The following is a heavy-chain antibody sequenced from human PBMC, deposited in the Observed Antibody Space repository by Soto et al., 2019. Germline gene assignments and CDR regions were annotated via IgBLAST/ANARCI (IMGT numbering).Heavy chain of an antibody. V-gene: IGHV3-48*01. Sequence: GGSLRLSCAASGFTFSSYSMNWVRQAPGKGLEWVSYISSSSSTIYYADSVKGRFTISRDNAKNSLYLQMNSLRAEDTAVYYCASPGPTNFKDLRFLEWLFPFDYWGQGTLVTVSS. CDR2: ISSSSSTI. CDR1: GFTFSSYS. CDR3: ASPGPTNFKDLRFLEWLFPFDY. D-gene: IGHD3-3*01. J-gene: IGHJ4*02.